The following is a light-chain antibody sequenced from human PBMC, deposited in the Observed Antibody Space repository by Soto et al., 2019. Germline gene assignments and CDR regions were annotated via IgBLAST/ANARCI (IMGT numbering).Light chain of an antibody. CDR2: EVS. CDR1: SSDVGGYNY. J-gene: IGLJ1*01. V-gene: IGLV2-14*01. CDR3: SSYTRSSTPYV. Sequence: QSALTQPASVSGSPGQSITISCTGTSSDVGGYNYVSWYQQHPGKAPKLMIYEVSNRPSRVSNRFSGSKSGNTASLTISGLQAEDEADSYCSSYTRSSTPYVYGTGTKVTVL.